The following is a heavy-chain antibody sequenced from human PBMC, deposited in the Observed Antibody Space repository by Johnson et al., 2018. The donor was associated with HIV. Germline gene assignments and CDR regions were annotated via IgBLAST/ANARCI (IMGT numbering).Heavy chain of an antibody. CDR1: GFTFDDYA. CDR2: ISWNSGSI. J-gene: IGHJ3*02. CDR3: ARPRVSSGRHGAFDI. D-gene: IGHD3-22*01. Sequence: VQLVESGGGLVQPGRSLRLSCAASGFTFDDYAMHWVRQAPGKGLEWVSGISWNSGSIGYADSVKGRFTVSRDNAKNSLYLQVNSLRGEDTAVYYCARPRVSSGRHGAFDIWGQGTMVTVSS. V-gene: IGHV3-9*01.